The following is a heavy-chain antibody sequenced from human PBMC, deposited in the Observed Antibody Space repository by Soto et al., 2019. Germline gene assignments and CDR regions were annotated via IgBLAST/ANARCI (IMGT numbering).Heavy chain of an antibody. Sequence: PGGSLRLSCPAAAFSVTTYWMSWVRQAPGNGREWVANIRQDASVKSYVDYVKGRFTTSRDNAKNSLSLQMNSLRAEDTAVYSCARWGDITGTTLAFDYWGQGTLVTVSS. CDR3: ARWGDITGTTLAFDY. J-gene: IGHJ4*02. V-gene: IGHV3-7*03. CDR2: IRQDASVK. CDR1: AFSVTTYW. D-gene: IGHD1-20*01.